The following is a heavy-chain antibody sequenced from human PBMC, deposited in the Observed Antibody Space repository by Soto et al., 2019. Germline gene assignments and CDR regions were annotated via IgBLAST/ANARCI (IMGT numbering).Heavy chain of an antibody. CDR2: INGDGSGT. CDR1: GFTFSGSW. D-gene: IGHD3-10*01. J-gene: IGHJ4*02. CDR3: ARVIFGSGTANDY. V-gene: IGHV3-74*01. Sequence: EVQLVESGGGLVQPGGSLRLSCAASGFTFSGSWMHWVRHAPGKGLVWVSRINGDGSGTSYADFVKGLFTISSDDAKNPLFLQMNGLRAEDTAVYYCARVIFGSGTANDYWGQGTLVTVSS.